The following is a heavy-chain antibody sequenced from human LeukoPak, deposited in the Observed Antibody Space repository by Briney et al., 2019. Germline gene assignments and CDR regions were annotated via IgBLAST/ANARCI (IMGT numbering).Heavy chain of an antibody. CDR3: ARNKPITAFFGMDV. Sequence: GGSLRLSCTASGFSFSDYALHWVRQAPGKGLEWVAVISYGGTKEYYADSVKGRFTISKDNSKNTLYLQMNSLRHEDTAVYYCARNKPITAFFGMDVWGQGTTVIVSS. CDR2: ISYGGTKE. D-gene: IGHD6-6*01. CDR1: GFSFSDYA. J-gene: IGHJ6*02. V-gene: IGHV3-30*04.